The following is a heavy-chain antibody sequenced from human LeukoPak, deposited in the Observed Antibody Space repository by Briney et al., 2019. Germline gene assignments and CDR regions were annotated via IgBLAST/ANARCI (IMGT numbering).Heavy chain of an antibody. CDR3: ARHYYDSSGSRRDYYFDY. Sequence: SETLSLTCTVSGGSISSSSDYWGWFRQPPGRGLEWIVSVRYSGKTYYNPSLKSRLTISVDTSKSQFSLKLSSVTAADTAVYFCARHYYDSSGSRRDYYFDYWGQGTLVTVSS. V-gene: IGHV4-39*01. D-gene: IGHD3-22*01. CDR1: GGSISSSSDY. J-gene: IGHJ4*02. CDR2: VRYSGKT.